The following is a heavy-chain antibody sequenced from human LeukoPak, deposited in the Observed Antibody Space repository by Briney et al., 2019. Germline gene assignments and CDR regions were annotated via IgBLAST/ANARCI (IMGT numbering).Heavy chain of an antibody. CDR2: ISTSSSTI. CDR3: ARERGVVTNNNAFDI. D-gene: IGHD2-21*02. CDR1: GFTFSDHY. J-gene: IGHJ3*02. Sequence: GGSLRLPCAASGFTFSDHYMTWIRQAPGKGLEWVSYISTSSSTIYYADSVQGRFTISRDNAKNSLFLQMNSLRAEDTAVYYCARERGVVTNNNAFDIWGHGTMVTVSS. V-gene: IGHV3-11*01.